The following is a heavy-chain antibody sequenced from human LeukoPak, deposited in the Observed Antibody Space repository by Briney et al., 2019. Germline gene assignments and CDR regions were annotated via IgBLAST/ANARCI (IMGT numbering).Heavy chain of an antibody. J-gene: IGHJ3*02. D-gene: IGHD3-22*01. CDR3: AKDRSSTMIVVALPDAFDI. V-gene: IGHV3-23*01. Sequence: PGGSLRLSCAASGFTFSSYAMSWVRQAPGKGLEWVSAISGSGGSTYYADSVKGRFTISRDNSKNTLYLQMNSLRAEDTAVYYCAKDRSSTMIVVALPDAFDIWCQGTMVTVSS. CDR1: GFTFSSYA. CDR2: ISGSGGST.